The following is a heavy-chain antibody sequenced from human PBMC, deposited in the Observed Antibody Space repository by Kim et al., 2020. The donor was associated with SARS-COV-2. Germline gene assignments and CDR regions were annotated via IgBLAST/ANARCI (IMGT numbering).Heavy chain of an antibody. CDR2: ISAYEGHA. Sequence: ASVKVSCKASGYTFTSYAISWVRQAPGQGLEWMGWISAYEGHANYAEKVQGRVTMTTDTSTSTAYMELRSLRSDDTAVYYCARGWTYDVNTYTCDIWGQG. D-gene: IGHD5-12*01. J-gene: IGHJ3*02. CDR3: ARGWTYDVNTYTCDI. V-gene: IGHV1-18*01. CDR1: GYTFTSYA.